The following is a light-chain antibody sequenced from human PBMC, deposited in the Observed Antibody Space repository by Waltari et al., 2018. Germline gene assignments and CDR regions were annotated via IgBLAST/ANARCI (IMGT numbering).Light chain of an antibody. V-gene: IGKV3-20*01. CDR3: QQYGSSPRFT. CDR1: PSVSSSY. CDR2: GAS. Sequence: EIVLTQSPGTLSLSPGERATLSCRASPSVSSSYLAWYQQKPGQAPRLLIYGASSRATGIPDRFSGSGSGTDFTLTISRLEPEDFAVYYCQQYGSSPRFTFGGGTKVEI. J-gene: IGKJ4*01.